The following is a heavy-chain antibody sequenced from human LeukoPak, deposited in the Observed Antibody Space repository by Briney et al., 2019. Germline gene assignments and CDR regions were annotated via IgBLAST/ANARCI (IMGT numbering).Heavy chain of an antibody. CDR3: AEYGSGSYLDYFDY. Sequence: GGSLRLPCAASAFTFSSYAISWVRQAPGKGLEWVSAISGSGGSTYYADSVKGRFTISRGNSKNTLYLQMNSLRAEDTAVYYCAEYGSGSYLDYFDYWGQGTLVTVSS. J-gene: IGHJ4*02. CDR1: AFTFSSYA. V-gene: IGHV3-23*01. CDR2: ISGSGGST. D-gene: IGHD3-10*01.